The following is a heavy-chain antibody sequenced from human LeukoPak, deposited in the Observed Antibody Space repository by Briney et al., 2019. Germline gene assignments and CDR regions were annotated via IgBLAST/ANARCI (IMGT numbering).Heavy chain of an antibody. CDR3: ARDDYGDAFDI. J-gene: IGHJ3*02. CDR1: GGSISTYY. D-gene: IGHD4-17*01. V-gene: IGHV4-59*01. CDR2: IYYSGST. Sequence: SETLPLTCTVSGGSISTYYWSWIRQPPGKGLEWIGYIYYSGSTNYNPSLKSRVTISVDTSKNQFSLKLSSVTAADTAVYYCARDDYGDAFDIWGQGTMVTVSS.